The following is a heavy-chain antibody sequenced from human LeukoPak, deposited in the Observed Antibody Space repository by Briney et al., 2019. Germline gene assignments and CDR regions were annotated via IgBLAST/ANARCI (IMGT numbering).Heavy chain of an antibody. V-gene: IGHV4-34*01. CDR3: ARGVYSSSWAPFDY. Sequence: SETLSLTCAVYGGSFSGYYWSWIRQPPGKGLEWIGGINHSGSTNYNPSLKSRVTISVDTSKNQFSLKLSSVTAADTAVYYCARGVYSSSWAPFDYWGQGTLVTVSS. J-gene: IGHJ4*02. D-gene: IGHD6-13*01. CDR1: GGSFSGYY. CDR2: INHSGST.